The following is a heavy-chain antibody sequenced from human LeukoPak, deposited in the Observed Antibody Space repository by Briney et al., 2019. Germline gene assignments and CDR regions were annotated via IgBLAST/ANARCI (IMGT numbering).Heavy chain of an antibody. V-gene: IGHV3-23*01. CDR2: ISHSGAST. J-gene: IGHJ4*02. CDR1: AFTFSKFA. CDR3: AKGTFCNSTTCYTVGSFDS. Sequence: GGSLRLSCAASAFTFSKFAMSWVRQAPGKGLEWVSSISHSGASTYYADSVKGRFTISRGNSKNTLYLQMSSLRAEDTAFYYCAKGTFCNSTTCYTVGSFDSWGQGTLVTVSS. D-gene: IGHD2/OR15-2a*01.